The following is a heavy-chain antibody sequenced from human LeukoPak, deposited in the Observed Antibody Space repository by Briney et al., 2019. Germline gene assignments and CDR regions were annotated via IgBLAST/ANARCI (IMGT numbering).Heavy chain of an antibody. CDR1: GGTFSSYA. CDR3: ARDIAAAFDY. Sequence: GPSVKVSCKASGGTFSSYAISWVRQAPGQGLEWMGGIIPIFGTANYAQKFQGRVTITADKSTSTAYMELRSLRSDDTAVYYCARDIAAAFDYWGQGTLVTVSS. J-gene: IGHJ4*02. V-gene: IGHV1-69*06. D-gene: IGHD6-13*01. CDR2: IIPIFGTA.